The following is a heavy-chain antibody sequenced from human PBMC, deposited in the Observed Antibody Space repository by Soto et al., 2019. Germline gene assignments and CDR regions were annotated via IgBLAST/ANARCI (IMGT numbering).Heavy chain of an antibody. CDR2: ISSISSTI. CDR3: ARHPERIAEIGWFDP. D-gene: IGHD6-13*01. Sequence: EVQLVESGGGLVQPGGSLRLSCAASGFTFSSYSMNWVRQAPGKGLEWVSYISSISSTIYYADSVKGRFTISRDNAKNSLYLQTNSLRAEDTAVYYCARHPERIAEIGWFDPWGQGTLVTVSS. CDR1: GFTFSSYS. V-gene: IGHV3-48*01. J-gene: IGHJ5*02.